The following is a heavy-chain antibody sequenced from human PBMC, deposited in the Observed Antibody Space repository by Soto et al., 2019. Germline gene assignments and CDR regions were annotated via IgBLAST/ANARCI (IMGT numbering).Heavy chain of an antibody. D-gene: IGHD3-3*01. CDR2: INPSGGST. J-gene: IGHJ6*02. CDR1: GYTFTSYY. Sequence: GASVKVSCKASGYTFTSYYMHWVRQAPGQGLEWMGIINPSGGSTSYAQKFQGRVTMTRDTSTSTVYMELSSLRSEDTAVYYCARALRITIFGVVPYYYGMDVWGQGTTVTVSS. V-gene: IGHV1-46*01. CDR3: ARALRITIFGVVPYYYGMDV.